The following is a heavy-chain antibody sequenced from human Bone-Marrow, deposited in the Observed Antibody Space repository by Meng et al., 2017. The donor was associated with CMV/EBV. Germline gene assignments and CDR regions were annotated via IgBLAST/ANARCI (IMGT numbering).Heavy chain of an antibody. V-gene: IGHV5-51*01. CDR2: IYPGDSDT. J-gene: IGHJ6*02. CDR1: GYSFTSYW. Sequence: GESLKISCKGSGYSFTSYWIGWVRQMPGKGLEWMGIIYPGDSDTRYSPSFQGQVTISADKSISTAYLQWSSLKASDTAMYYCARLNSNSTGGYYGMDVWGRGTTVTVSS. CDR3: ARLNSNSTGGYYGMDV. D-gene: IGHD4-11*01.